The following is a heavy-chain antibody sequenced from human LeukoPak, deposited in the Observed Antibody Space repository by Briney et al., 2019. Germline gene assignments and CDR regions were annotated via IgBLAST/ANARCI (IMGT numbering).Heavy chain of an antibody. CDR1: RFTFDDYG. J-gene: IGHJ1*01. D-gene: IGHD2-21*01. CDR2: IYSGGST. V-gene: IGHV3-53*01. Sequence: GGSLRLSCAASRFTFDDYGMSWVRQAPGKGLEWVSVIYSGGSTYYADSVNGRFTISRDNSRNTLLLQMNSLRAEDTALYYCASAREYCGSAECYEYFQHWGQGTLVTVSS. CDR3: ASAREYCGSAECYEYFQH.